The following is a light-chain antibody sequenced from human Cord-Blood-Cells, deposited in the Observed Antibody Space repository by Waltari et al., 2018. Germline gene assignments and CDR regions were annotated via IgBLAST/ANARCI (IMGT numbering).Light chain of an antibody. V-gene: IGLV2-14*01. CDR3: SSYTSSSTPCV. CDR2: DVS. Sequence: QSALTQPASVSGSPGQSITISCTGTSSDVGGYNYVSWYQQHPGKAPKLMIYDVSNRPSGVSTRFAGSKSVNTASLTISVLQAEDEADYYCSSYTSSSTPCVFGGGTKLTVL. CDR1: SSDVGGYNY. J-gene: IGLJ3*02.